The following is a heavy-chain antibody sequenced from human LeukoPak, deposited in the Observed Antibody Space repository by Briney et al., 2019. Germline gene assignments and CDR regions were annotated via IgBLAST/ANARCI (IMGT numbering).Heavy chain of an antibody. Sequence: SETLSLTCTVSGGSISSYYWSWIRQPPGKGLEWIGYIYYSGSTNYNPSLKSRVTISVDTPKNQFSLKLSSVTAADTAVYYCARSDYDILTGYYNLYYWGQGTLVTVSS. CDR2: IYYSGST. CDR3: ARSDYDILTGYYNLYY. CDR1: GGSISSYY. J-gene: IGHJ4*02. V-gene: IGHV4-59*01. D-gene: IGHD3-9*01.